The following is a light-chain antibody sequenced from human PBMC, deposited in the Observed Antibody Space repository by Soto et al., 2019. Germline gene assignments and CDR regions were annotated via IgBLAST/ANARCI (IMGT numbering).Light chain of an antibody. CDR1: QTISSW. CDR2: DAS. V-gene: IGKV1-5*01. Sequence: DIQMTQSPSTLSGSVGDRVTITCRASQTISSWLAWYQQKPGKAPKLLIYDASTLQGGVPSRFSGRGSGTEFTLTVTSLQPEDFASYFCQQYDKYSTFGHGTKV. J-gene: IGKJ1*01. CDR3: QQYDKYST.